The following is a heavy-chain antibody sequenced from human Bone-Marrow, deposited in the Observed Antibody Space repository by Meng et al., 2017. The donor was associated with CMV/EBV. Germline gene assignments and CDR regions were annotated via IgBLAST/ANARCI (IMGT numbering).Heavy chain of an antibody. CDR3: ARVYYYDSSGLYY. V-gene: IGHV1-2*02. Sequence: ASVKVSCKASGYTFTGYYMHWVRQDPGQGLGWMGWINPNSGGTNYAQKFQGRVTMTRDTSISTAYMELSRLRSDDTAVYYCARVYYYDSSGLYYWGQGTLVTVSS. J-gene: IGHJ4*02. CDR2: INPNSGGT. CDR1: GYTFTGYY. D-gene: IGHD3-22*01.